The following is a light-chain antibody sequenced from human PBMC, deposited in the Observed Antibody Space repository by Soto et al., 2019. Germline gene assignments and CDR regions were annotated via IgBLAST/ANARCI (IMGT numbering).Light chain of an antibody. CDR3: SSYTSIVTLI. Sequence: QSVLTQPASVSGSPGQSITISCTGSSSDIGAYNFVSWYQQHPGKPPKLIIYEVSHRPSGVSNRFSGSKSGNTASLTISGLQAEDEADYYCSSYTSIVTLIFGGGTKVTVL. J-gene: IGLJ2*01. CDR2: EVS. CDR1: SSDIGAYNF. V-gene: IGLV2-14*01.